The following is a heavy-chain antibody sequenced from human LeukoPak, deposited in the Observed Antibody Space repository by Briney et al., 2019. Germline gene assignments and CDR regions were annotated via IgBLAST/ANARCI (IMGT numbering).Heavy chain of an antibody. CDR3: ARDRGPRTGFMVREAYDY. Sequence: GGSLRLSCAASGFTFSDYWIHWVRQAPGKGLVWVSRIITDGSITNSADSVKGRFSISRDNAKNTLYLQMSSLRAEDTAVYYCARDRGPRTGFMVREAYDYWGQGTLVTVSS. J-gene: IGHJ4*02. V-gene: IGHV3-74*01. CDR1: GFTFSDYW. CDR2: IITDGSIT. D-gene: IGHD3-10*01.